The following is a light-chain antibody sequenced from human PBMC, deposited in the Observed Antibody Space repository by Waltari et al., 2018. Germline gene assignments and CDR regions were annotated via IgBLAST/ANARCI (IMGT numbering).Light chain of an antibody. J-gene: IGLJ2*01. CDR3: QSFDSSLGGVL. CDR2: STT. CDR1: SSNIGTDHD. Sequence: QSVLTQPPSVSGAPGQSVTISCPGTSSNIGTDHDVHWYQQFPGTAPNLLIYSTTNRPSGVPARFSGSKSGTSASLAVTGLQTEDEADYYCQSFDSSLGGVLFGGGTHLTVL. V-gene: IGLV1-40*01.